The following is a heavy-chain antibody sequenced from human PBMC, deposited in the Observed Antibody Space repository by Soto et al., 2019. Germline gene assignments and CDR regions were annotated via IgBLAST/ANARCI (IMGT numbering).Heavy chain of an antibody. CDR2: INPNSGGT. Sequence: ASVKVSCKASGYTFTGYYMHWVRQAPGQGLEWMGWINPNSGGTNYAQKFQGWVTMTGDTSISTAYMELSRLRSDDTAVYYCARDQCIAVAGTVYYYGMDVWGQGTTVTVSS. D-gene: IGHD6-19*01. V-gene: IGHV1-2*04. CDR1: GYTFTGYY. J-gene: IGHJ6*01. CDR3: ARDQCIAVAGTVYYYGMDV.